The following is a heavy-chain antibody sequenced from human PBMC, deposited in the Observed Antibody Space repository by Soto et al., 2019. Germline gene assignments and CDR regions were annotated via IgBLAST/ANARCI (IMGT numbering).Heavy chain of an antibody. CDR3: ANGYDDDAFDI. D-gene: IGHD5-12*01. V-gene: IGHV4-31*02. CDR1: GGSISSGGYY. CDR2: IYYSGST. J-gene: IGHJ3*02. Sequence: SETLSLTCTVSGGSISSGGYYWSWIRQHPGKGLEWIGYIYYSGSTYYNPSLKSRVTISVDTSKNQFSLKLSSVTAADTAVYYCANGYDDDAFDIWGQGTMVTVSS.